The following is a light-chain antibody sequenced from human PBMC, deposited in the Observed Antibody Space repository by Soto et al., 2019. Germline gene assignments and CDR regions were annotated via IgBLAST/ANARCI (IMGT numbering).Light chain of an antibody. CDR1: QSITTY. Sequence: DIQMTQSPSSLSASIGARVTITCRTTQSITTYLNRYQQKPGRAPQLLIYAASNLQSGVPSRFSGSGSGTDFTLTISRLQPEDFATYYCQQSYTTPCTFGQGTMLEIK. V-gene: IGKV1-39*01. J-gene: IGKJ2*02. CDR3: QQSYTTPCT. CDR2: AAS.